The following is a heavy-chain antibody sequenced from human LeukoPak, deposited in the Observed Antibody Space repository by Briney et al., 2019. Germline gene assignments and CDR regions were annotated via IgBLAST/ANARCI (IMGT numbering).Heavy chain of an antibody. CDR2: ISGSGGST. V-gene: IGHV3-23*01. CDR3: AKRPRGNYLDPFDY. D-gene: IGHD3-10*01. Sequence: PGGSLRLSCAASGFTFSSYSMNWVRQAPGKGLEWVSGISGSGGSTYYADSVKGRFTISRDNSKNRLYLQMNSLRAEDTAVYYCAKRPRGNYLDPFDYWGQGTLVTVSS. J-gene: IGHJ4*02. CDR1: GFTFSSYS.